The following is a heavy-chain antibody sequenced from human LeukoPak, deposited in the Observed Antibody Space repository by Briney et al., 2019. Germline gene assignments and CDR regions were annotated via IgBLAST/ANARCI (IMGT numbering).Heavy chain of an antibody. V-gene: IGHV3-7*05. D-gene: IGHD3-22*01. CDR2: IKQDGSEK. J-gene: IGHJ3*02. CDR3: ARAHSSAYYYGAFDI. CDR1: GFTFSGYW. Sequence: PGGSLRLSCAASGFTFSGYWMTWVRQAPGKGLEWVANIKQDGSEKYYVDSVKDRFTISRDNAENSLYLQMNSLRAEDTAVFYCARAHSSAYYYGAFDIWGQGTMVTVSS.